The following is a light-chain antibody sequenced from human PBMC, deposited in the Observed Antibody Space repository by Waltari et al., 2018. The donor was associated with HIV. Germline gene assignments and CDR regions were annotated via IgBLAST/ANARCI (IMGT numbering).Light chain of an antibody. V-gene: IGKV1-12*01. J-gene: IGKJ1*01. CDR1: QDLHSW. Sequence: DIQMTQSPSSVSASVGARVTITCRASQDLHSWLAWYQQKPGEAPKLLIYAASSLQSGVPSRFSGSGSGTDFTLTISSLQPEDFATYYCQQAISFPRTFGQGTKVEIK. CDR3: QQAISFPRT. CDR2: AAS.